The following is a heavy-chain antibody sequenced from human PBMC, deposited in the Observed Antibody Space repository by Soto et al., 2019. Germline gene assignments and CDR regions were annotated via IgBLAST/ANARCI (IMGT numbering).Heavy chain of an antibody. V-gene: IGHV1-69*13. D-gene: IGHD3-9*01. CDR3: ARIVHYDILTGYYNASGDAFDI. CDR2: IIPIFGTA. CDR1: GGAFSSYA. Sequence: SVKVSCKASGGAFSSYAISWVRQAPGQGLEWMGGIIPIFGTANYAQKFQGRVTITADESTSTAYMELSSLRSEDTAVYYCARIVHYDILTGYYNASGDAFDIWGQGTMVTVSS. J-gene: IGHJ3*02.